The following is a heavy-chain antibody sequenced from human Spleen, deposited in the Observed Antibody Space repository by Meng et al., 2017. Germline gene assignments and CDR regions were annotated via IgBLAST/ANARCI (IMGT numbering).Heavy chain of an antibody. J-gene: IGHJ4*02. CDR3: ARDISA. V-gene: IGHV3-21*01. CDR1: GFSVSSSS. Sequence: ELQLLESGGGLVQPGGSLRLSCAASGFSVSSSSMNWVRQAPGKGLEWVSSISSTRVYIYYADSVKGRFTISRDDATNSLFLQMNSLRAEDTALYYCARDISAWGQGTLVTVSS. CDR2: ISSTRVYI.